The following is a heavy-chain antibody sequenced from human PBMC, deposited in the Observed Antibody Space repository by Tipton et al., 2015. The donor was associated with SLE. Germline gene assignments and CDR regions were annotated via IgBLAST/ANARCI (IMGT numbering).Heavy chain of an antibody. CDR3: ARGGQLVPRGVFDY. CDR1: GGSFSGYY. Sequence: TLSLTCAVYGGSFSGYYWSWIRQPPGKGLEWIGYIYYSGSTNYNPSLKSRVTISVDTSKNQFSLKLSSVTAADTAVYYCARGGQLVPRGVFDYWGQGTLVTVSS. V-gene: IGHV4-59*08. CDR2: IYYSGST. J-gene: IGHJ4*02. D-gene: IGHD6-6*01.